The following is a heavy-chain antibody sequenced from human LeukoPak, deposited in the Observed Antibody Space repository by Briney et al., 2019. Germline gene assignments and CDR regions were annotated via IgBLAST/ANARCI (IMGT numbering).Heavy chain of an antibody. J-gene: IGHJ4*02. CDR1: GFTFSDYY. Sequence: KCGGSVRLSCAASGFTFSDYYMTWIRQAPGKGLECVSYISSSSHYTNYPDSVKGRFTISRDNAKNSLYLQMNSLRAEDTAVYYCARVKVGTTNRFDYWGQGTLVTVSS. CDR3: ARVKVGTTNRFDY. D-gene: IGHD1-26*01. CDR2: ISSSSHYT. V-gene: IGHV3-11*05.